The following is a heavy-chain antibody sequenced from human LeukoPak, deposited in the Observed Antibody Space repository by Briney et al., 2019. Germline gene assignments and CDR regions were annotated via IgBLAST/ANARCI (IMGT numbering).Heavy chain of an antibody. CDR1: GGSISSSSYY. CDR3: ARLMVRGGYLFYNYGMDV. V-gene: IGHV4-39*01. J-gene: IGHJ6*02. Sequence: SETLSLTCTVSGGSISSSSYYWGWIRQPPGKGLEWIGNIYYSGSTYYNPSLKSRVTISVDTSKNQFSLKLSSVTAADTAVYYCARLMVRGGYLFYNYGMDVLGQGTTVTVSS. CDR2: IYYSGST. D-gene: IGHD3-10*01.